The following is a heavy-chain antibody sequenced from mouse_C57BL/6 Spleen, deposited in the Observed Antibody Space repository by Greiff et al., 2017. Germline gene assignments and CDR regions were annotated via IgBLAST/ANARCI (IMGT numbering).Heavy chain of an antibody. V-gene: IGHV1-59*01. J-gene: IGHJ2*01. Sequence: VQLQQPGAELVRPGTSVKLSCKASGYTFTSYWMHWVKQRPGQGLEWIGVIDPSDSYTNYNQKFKGKATLTVDTSSSTAYMQLSSLTSEDSAVYYCARKGYSNYYFDYWGQGTTLTVSS. D-gene: IGHD2-5*01. CDR3: ARKGYSNYYFDY. CDR2: IDPSDSYT. CDR1: GYTFTSYW.